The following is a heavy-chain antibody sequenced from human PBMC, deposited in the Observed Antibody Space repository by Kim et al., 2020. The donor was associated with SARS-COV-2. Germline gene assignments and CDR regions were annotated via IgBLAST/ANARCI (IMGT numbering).Heavy chain of an antibody. V-gene: IGHV3-33*01. Sequence: GGSLRLSCAASGFTFSSYGMHWVRQAPGKGLEWVAVIWYDGSNKYYADSVKGRFTISRDNSKNTLYLQMNSLRAEDTAVYYCARDQRWFGTAGVDYWGQGTLVTVSS. J-gene: IGHJ4*02. D-gene: IGHD3-10*01. CDR1: GFTFSSYG. CDR2: IWYDGSNK. CDR3: ARDQRWFGTAGVDY.